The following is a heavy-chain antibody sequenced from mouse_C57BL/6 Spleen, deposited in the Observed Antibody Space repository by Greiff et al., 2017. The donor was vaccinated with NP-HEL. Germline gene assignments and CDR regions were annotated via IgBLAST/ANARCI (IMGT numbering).Heavy chain of an antibody. CDR2: IDPSDSYT. J-gene: IGHJ2*01. V-gene: IGHV1-69*01. D-gene: IGHD2-1*01. Sequence: VQLQQPGAELVMPGASVKLSCKASGYTFTSYWMHWVKQRPGQGLEWIGEIDPSDSYTNYNQKFKGKSTLTVDKSSSTAYMQLSSLTSEDSAVYYGARVDYGKGGDYWGQGTTLTVSS. CDR1: GYTFTSYW. CDR3: ARVDYGKGGDY.